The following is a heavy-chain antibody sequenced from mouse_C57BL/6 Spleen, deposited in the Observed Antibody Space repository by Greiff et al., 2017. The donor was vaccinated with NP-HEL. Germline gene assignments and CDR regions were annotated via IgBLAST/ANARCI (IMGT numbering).Heavy chain of an antibody. CDR3: ARVSNPPYYAMDY. CDR2: IYPRDGST. Sequence: VQLQQSGPELVKPGASVKLSCKASGYTFTSYDINWVKQRPGQGLEWIGWIYPRDGSTTYNEKFKGKATLTVDTSSSTAYMELHSLTSEDSAVYFCARVSNPPYYAMDYWGQGTSVTVSS. D-gene: IGHD2-5*01. J-gene: IGHJ4*01. V-gene: IGHV1-85*01. CDR1: GYTFTSYD.